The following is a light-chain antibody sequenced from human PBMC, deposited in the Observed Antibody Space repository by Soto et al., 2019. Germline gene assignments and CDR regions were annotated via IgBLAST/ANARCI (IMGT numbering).Light chain of an antibody. CDR1: QSISSY. V-gene: IGKV1-9*01. J-gene: IGKJ4*01. Sequence: DIQMTQSPSSLSASVGDRVTITCRASQSISSYLNWYQQKPGKAPNLLIYAASTLQSGVPSRFSGSGSGTDFTLTISSLQPEDFATYYCHQLNNYPLTFGGGTKVDIK. CDR3: HQLNNYPLT. CDR2: AAS.